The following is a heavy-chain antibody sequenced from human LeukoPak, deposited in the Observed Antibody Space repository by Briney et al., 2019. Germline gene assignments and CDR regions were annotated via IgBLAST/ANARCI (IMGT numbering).Heavy chain of an antibody. CDR1: GGSISSSSYY. D-gene: IGHD6-19*01. Sequence: SETLSLSCTVSGGSISSSSYYWGRIRQPPGKGMEGIGSIYYFGSTYYNPSHKSRVTISVDTSKNQFSLKLSSVTAADTAVYYCARDGQYSSGWYRWFDPWGQGTLVTVS. V-gene: IGHV4-39*07. CDR2: IYYFGST. CDR3: ARDGQYSSGWYRWFDP. J-gene: IGHJ5*02.